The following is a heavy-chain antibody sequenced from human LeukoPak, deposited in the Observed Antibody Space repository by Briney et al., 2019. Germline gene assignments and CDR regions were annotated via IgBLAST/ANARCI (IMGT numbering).Heavy chain of an antibody. V-gene: IGHV1-18*01. D-gene: IGHD5-24*01. CDR2: ISAYNGNT. J-gene: IGHJ3*02. CDR3: TTTIDDAFDI. CDR1: GYTFTSYG. Sequence: ASVKVSCKASGYTFTSYGISWVRQAPGQGLEWMGWISAYNGNTNYAQKLQGRVTMTTDTSTSTAYMELRSLSSDDTAVYYCTTTIDDAFDIWGQGTMVTVSS.